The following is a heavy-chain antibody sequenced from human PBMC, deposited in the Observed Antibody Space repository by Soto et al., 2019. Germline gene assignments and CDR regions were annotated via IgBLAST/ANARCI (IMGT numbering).Heavy chain of an antibody. Sequence: QVQLQQWGAGLLKPSETLSLTCAVYGASFRDYYWSWIRQPPGKGLEWIGEINHGGNTNYNTSLKSRVTISLDTSKNQFSLKLSSVTAADTAVYYCARGGGGNDYVWGSYRPFDFWGQGTLVIVSS. V-gene: IGHV4-34*01. J-gene: IGHJ4*02. CDR2: INHGGNT. D-gene: IGHD3-16*02. CDR1: GASFRDYY. CDR3: ARGGGGNDYVWGSYRPFDF.